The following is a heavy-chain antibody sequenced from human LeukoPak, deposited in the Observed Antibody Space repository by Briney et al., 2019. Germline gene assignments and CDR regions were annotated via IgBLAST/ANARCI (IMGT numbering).Heavy chain of an antibody. D-gene: IGHD3-9*01. CDR2: INHSGST. Sequence: SETLSLTCAVYGGSFSGYYWSWIRQPPGKGLEWIGEINHSGSTNYNPSLKSRVTISVDTSENQFSLKLSSVTAADTAVYYCAIRSKARYFDWLLSTEYYFDYWGQGTLVTVSS. CDR3: AIRSKARYFDWLLSTEYYFDY. V-gene: IGHV4-34*01. CDR1: GGSFSGYY. J-gene: IGHJ4*02.